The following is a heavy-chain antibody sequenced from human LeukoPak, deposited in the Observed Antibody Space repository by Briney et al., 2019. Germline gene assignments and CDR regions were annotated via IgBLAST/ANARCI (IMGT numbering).Heavy chain of an antibody. Sequence: HPGGSLRLSCAASGFTFSSYGMHWVRQAPGKGLEWVAVIWYDGSNKYYADSVKGRFTISRDNSKNTLYLQTNSLRAEDTAVYYCARALKIPRQQLVFYYYGMDVWGQGTTVTVSS. J-gene: IGHJ6*02. D-gene: IGHD6-13*01. CDR1: GFTFSSYG. CDR2: IWYDGSNK. V-gene: IGHV3-33*01. CDR3: ARALKIPRQQLVFYYYGMDV.